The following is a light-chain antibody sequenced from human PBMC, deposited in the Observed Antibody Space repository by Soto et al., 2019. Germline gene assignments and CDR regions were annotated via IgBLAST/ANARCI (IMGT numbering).Light chain of an antibody. CDR1: QDIKDE. CDR3: LQHDSYPWT. V-gene: IGKV1-6*01. Sequence: AIQMTQSPSSLSAFVGDSVTITCRASQDIKDEVGWYQQKPGKAPKLLIFGASSLQSGVPSRFCGSGTGTDFTLTISGLQAADFATYYCLQHDSYPWTFGQGTKVEIK. J-gene: IGKJ1*01. CDR2: GAS.